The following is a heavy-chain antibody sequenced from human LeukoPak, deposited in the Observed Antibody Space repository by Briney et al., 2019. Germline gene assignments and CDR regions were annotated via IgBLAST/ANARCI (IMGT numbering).Heavy chain of an antibody. CDR3: AKDTRYDSSGYLDY. CDR2: ISWNSGSI. V-gene: IGHV3-9*01. Sequence: GGSLRLSCAASGCTFDDYAMHWVRQAPGKGLEWVSGISWNSGSIGYADSVKGRFTISRDNAKNSLYLQMNSLRAEDTALYYCAKDTRYDSSGYLDYWGQGTLVTVSS. CDR1: GCTFDDYA. J-gene: IGHJ4*02. D-gene: IGHD3-22*01.